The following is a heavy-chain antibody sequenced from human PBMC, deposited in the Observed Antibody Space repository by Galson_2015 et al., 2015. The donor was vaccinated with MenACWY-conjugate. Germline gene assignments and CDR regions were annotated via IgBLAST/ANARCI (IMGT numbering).Heavy chain of an antibody. Sequence: CAISGDSVSSNSAAWNWIRQSPSRGLEWLGRTYYKSKWYNDYAASLKSRITISPDTSKNHISLQLKSVTPEDTAVYYCAREAMYSNNSYAIDYWGQGTLVTVSS. CDR2: TYYKSKWYN. D-gene: IGHD2-2*01. CDR3: AREAMYSNNSYAIDY. CDR1: GDSVSSNSAA. V-gene: IGHV6-1*01. J-gene: IGHJ4*02.